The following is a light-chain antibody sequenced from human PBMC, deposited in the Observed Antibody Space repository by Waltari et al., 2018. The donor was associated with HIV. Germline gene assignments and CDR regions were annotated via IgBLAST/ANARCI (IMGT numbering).Light chain of an antibody. Sequence: DIVMTQSPLSLTVSPGEPASISCRTGQSLLNSYGYNFLDWYVQKPGQSPRLLFYLGSNRASGVPDRFSASGSGTHFTLEISRVEAEDVGVYFCMQALQTWTFGQGTKVEIK. CDR2: LGS. CDR3: MQALQTWT. V-gene: IGKV2-28*01. J-gene: IGKJ1*01. CDR1: QSLLNSYGYNF.